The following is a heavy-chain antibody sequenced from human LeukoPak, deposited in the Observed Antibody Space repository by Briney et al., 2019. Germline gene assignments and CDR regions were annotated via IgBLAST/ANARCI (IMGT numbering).Heavy chain of an antibody. Sequence: GGSLRLSCAASGFTFSSYAMYWVRRAPGRGLEWVSGIFGSGGSTHYTDSVKGRFTISRDNSKNTVYLQMNSLRAEDTAVYYCAKTTTGYSSGRFPGWPVDYWGQGTLVTVSS. J-gene: IGHJ4*02. CDR3: AKTTTGYSSGRFPGWPVDY. V-gene: IGHV3-23*01. CDR2: IFGSGGST. D-gene: IGHD6-19*01. CDR1: GFTFSSYA.